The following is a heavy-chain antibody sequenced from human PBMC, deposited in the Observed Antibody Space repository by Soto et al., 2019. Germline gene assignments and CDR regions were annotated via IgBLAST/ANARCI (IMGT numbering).Heavy chain of an antibody. V-gene: IGHV4-34*01. J-gene: IGHJ4*02. Sequence: SETLSLTCAVYGGSFSGYYWSWIRQPPGKGLEWIGEINHSGSTNYNPSLKSRVTISVDTSKNQFSLKLSSVTAADTAVYYCARGGRVDTAIVPGDTGFVDYWGQGTLVTVSS. CDR2: INHSGST. D-gene: IGHD5-18*01. CDR1: GGSFSGYY. CDR3: ARGGRVDTAIVPGDTGFVDY.